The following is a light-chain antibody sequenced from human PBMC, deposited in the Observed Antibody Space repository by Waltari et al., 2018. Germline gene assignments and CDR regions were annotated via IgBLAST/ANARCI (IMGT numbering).Light chain of an antibody. V-gene: IGKV1-6*01. CDR2: GAS. Sequence: AIQITQSPSSLSASVGDRVTITCRASQGIRNDLGWYQQKPGKAPKLLIYGASVLQTGVPSRFSGSGFGTDFTLTISSLQPEDFATYYCLQDYNYPRTFGQGTKLEI. CDR3: LQDYNYPRT. CDR1: QGIRND. J-gene: IGKJ2*01.